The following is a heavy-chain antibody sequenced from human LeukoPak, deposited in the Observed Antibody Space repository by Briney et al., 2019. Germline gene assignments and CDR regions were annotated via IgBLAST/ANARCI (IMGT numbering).Heavy chain of an antibody. CDR2: IYHSGST. D-gene: IGHD2-2*01. Sequence: KPSETLSLTCTVSGGSISSADYYWSWIRQPPGKGLEWIGHIYHSGSTYYNPSLKSRVTMSVDRSKNQFSLKLNSVTAADTAVYYCARDTYQLLAIDYYYYMDVRGKGTTVTVSS. V-gene: IGHV4-30-2*01. CDR3: ARDTYQLLAIDYYYYMDV. J-gene: IGHJ6*03. CDR1: GGSISSADYY.